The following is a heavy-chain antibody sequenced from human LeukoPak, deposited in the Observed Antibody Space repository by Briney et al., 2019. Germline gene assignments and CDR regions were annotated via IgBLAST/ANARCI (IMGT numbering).Heavy chain of an antibody. CDR3: AKDQLVWDIVVVVAADY. J-gene: IGHJ4*02. D-gene: IGHD2-15*01. Sequence: GGSLRLSCAASGFTFGSYGMHWVRQAPGKGLEWVAVISYDGSNKYYADSVKGRFTISRDNSKNTLYLQMNSLRAEDTAVYYCAKDQLVWDIVVVVAADYWGQGTLVTVSS. CDR2: ISYDGSNK. CDR1: GFTFGSYG. V-gene: IGHV3-30*18.